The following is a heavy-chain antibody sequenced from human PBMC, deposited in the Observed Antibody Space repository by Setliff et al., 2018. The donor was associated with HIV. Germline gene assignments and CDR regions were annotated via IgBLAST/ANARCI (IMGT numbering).Heavy chain of an antibody. CDR3: GRVTDKSDDPDDY. CDR1: GASINTGGYY. Sequence: SETLSLTCTVSGASINTGGYYWSWIRQHPGKGLEYIGYIYYSGSAFYSPSLKSRVTLSLDTSENQFSLRLSSVTAADTAVYYCGRVTDKSDDPDDYLGQGTLVTVSS. CDR2: IYYSGSA. J-gene: IGHJ4*02. V-gene: IGHV4-31*03. D-gene: IGHD1-1*01.